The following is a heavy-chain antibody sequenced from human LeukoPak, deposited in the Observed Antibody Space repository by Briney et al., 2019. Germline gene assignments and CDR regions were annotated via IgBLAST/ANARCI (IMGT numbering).Heavy chain of an antibody. CDR3: ARVAGKLYYYYMDV. CDR1: GYTLTNYG. D-gene: IGHD6-19*01. Sequence: ASVKVSCKGSGYTLTNYGISWVRQAPGQGLEWMGWISTDNGNTNYAQKLQGRVTMTTDTSTSIAYMELRSLRSDDTAVYYCARVAGKLYYYYMDVWGKGTTVTVSS. CDR2: ISTDNGNT. J-gene: IGHJ6*03. V-gene: IGHV1-18*01.